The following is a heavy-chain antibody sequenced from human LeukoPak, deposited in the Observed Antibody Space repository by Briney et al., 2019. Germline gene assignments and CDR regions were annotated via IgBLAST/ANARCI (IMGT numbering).Heavy chain of an antibody. CDR3: ARRRVYSGSGEFDF. V-gene: IGHV4-61*01. Sequence: SETLSLTCTVSGGSVSSGSYYWSWIRQPPGTGLEWIGYIYYSGSTNYNPSLKSRVTISLDTSRNQFSLKLRSVTTADTAVYYCARRRVYSGSGEFDFWGQGTLVTVSS. CDR2: IYYSGST. D-gene: IGHD5-12*01. J-gene: IGHJ4*02. CDR1: GGSVSSGSYY.